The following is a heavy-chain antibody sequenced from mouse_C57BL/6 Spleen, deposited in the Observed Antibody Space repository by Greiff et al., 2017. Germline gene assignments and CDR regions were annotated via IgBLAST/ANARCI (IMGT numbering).Heavy chain of an antibody. J-gene: IGHJ2*01. CDR1: GYAFSSSW. Sequence: VQLQQSGPELVKPGASVKISCKASGYAFSSSWMNWVKQRPGKGLEWIGRIYPGDGDTNYNGKFKGKATLTADKSSSTAYMQLSSLTSEDSAVYFWARNLLGLYYFDYWGQGTTLTVSS. V-gene: IGHV1-82*01. CDR3: ARNLLGLYYFDY. CDR2: IYPGDGDT. D-gene: IGHD3-1*01.